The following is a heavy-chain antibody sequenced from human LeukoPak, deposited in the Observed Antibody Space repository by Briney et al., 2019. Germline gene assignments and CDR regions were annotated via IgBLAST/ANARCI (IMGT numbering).Heavy chain of an antibody. CDR1: GFTFSRHW. J-gene: IGHJ5*02. CDR3: TRIIVEVPSVSDYCDP. D-gene: IGHD2-2*01. Sequence: PGGSLRLSCAGSGFTFSRHWMYWVRQAPGKGLEWVANIKEDGSETFYVDSVRGRFTISRDNAKNTLYLQMNSLRAEDTAVYYCTRIIVEVPSVSDYCDPWGQGTLVTVSS. V-gene: IGHV3-7*05. CDR2: IKEDGSET.